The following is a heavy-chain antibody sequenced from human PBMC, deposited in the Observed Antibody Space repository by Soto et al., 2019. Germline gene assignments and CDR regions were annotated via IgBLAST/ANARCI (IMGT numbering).Heavy chain of an antibody. CDR1: GFTFSGSA. J-gene: IGHJ4*02. CDR3: TRHKEGEYYYDSSGYSGPTYYFDY. V-gene: IGHV3-73*01. D-gene: IGHD3-22*01. Sequence: GGSLRLSCAASGFTFSGSAMHWVRQASGKGLEWVGRIRSKANSYATAYAASVKGRFTISRDDSKNTAYLQMNSLKTEDTAVYYCTRHKEGEYYYDSSGYSGPTYYFDYWGQGTLVTVSS. CDR2: IRSKANSYAT.